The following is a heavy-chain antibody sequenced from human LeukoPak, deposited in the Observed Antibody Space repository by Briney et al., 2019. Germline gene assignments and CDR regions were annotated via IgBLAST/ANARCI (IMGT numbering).Heavy chain of an antibody. D-gene: IGHD3-16*01. Sequence: ASVKVSCKVSGYTLTELSMHWVRQAPGKGLEWMGGFDPEDGETIYAQKFQGRVTMTEDTSTDTAYMELSSLRSEDTAVYYCATVGEFLTGFNRGIELGSNWFDPWGQGTLVTVSS. J-gene: IGHJ5*02. V-gene: IGHV1-24*01. CDR3: ATVGEFLTGFNRGIELGSNWFDP. CDR2: FDPEDGET. CDR1: GYTLTELS.